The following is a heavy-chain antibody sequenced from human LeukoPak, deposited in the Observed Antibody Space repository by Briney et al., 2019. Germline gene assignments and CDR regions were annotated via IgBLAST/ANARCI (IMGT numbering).Heavy chain of an antibody. V-gene: IGHV1-8*01. CDR3: ARGSRSGDY. CDR1: GYTFTNYD. J-gene: IGHJ4*02. D-gene: IGHD3-10*01. Sequence: ASVTVSFTTSGYTFTNYDINWVRQATGQGLEWMGWMNPNSGNTGYAQKFQGRVTMTRNISTSTAYMELSSLRSEDTAVYYCARGSRSGDYWGQETQVTVSS. CDR2: MNPNSGNT.